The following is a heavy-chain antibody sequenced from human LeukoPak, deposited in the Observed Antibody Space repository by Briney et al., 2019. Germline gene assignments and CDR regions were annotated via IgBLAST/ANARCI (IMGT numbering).Heavy chain of an antibody. D-gene: IGHD3-22*01. CDR1: GDSIGSHY. J-gene: IGHJ3*02. CDR3: ARDYYDSRGEAFDI. V-gene: IGHV4-59*11. CDR2: IFYVGST. Sequence: SETLSLTCTVSGDSIGSHYWSWIRQPPGKGLEWIGYIFYVGSTNYNPSLKSRVTISVDTSKNQFSLKLNSVTAADTAVFYCARDYYDSRGEAFDIWGQGTMVTVSS.